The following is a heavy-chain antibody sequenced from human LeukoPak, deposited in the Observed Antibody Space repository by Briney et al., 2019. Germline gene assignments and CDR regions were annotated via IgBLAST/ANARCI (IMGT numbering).Heavy chain of an antibody. D-gene: IGHD3-9*01. CDR2: ISGSGGST. CDR1: GFTFSSYA. J-gene: IGHJ4*02. Sequence: PGGSLRLSCAASGFTFSSYAMSWVRQAPGKGLEWVSAISGSGGSTYYADSVKGRFTISRDNSKNTLYLQMNSLRAEDTAVYYCAKDLELATHYHDILTGYYPSSFDYWGQGTLVTVSS. V-gene: IGHV3-23*01. CDR3: AKDLELATHYHDILTGYYPSSFDY.